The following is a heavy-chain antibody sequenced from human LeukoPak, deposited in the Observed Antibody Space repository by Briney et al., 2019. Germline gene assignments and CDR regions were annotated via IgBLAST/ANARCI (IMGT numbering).Heavy chain of an antibody. D-gene: IGHD6-13*01. V-gene: IGHV3-23*01. CDR2: ISGSGGST. J-gene: IGHJ2*01. CDR1: GFTFSSYA. Sequence: GGSLRLSCAASGFTFSSYAMSWVRQAPGKGLEWVSAISGSGGSTYYADSVRGRFTISRDNSKNTLYLQMNSLKTEDTAVYYCATEGSSSSHVGYLDLWGRGTLVTVSS. CDR3: ATEGSSSSHVGYLDL.